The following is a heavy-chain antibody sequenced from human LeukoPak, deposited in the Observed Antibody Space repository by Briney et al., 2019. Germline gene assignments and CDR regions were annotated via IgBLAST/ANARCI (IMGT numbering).Heavy chain of an antibody. CDR1: GSSFTSYW. J-gene: IGHJ5*02. Sequence: GESLKISCKGSGSSFTSYWIGWVRRMPGKGLEWMGIIYPGDSDTRYSPSLQGQVTISADKSISTAYLQWSSLKASDTAMYYCARTKIYCSGGSCYRNWFDPWGQGTLVTVSS. D-gene: IGHD2-15*01. V-gene: IGHV5-51*01. CDR3: ARTKIYCSGGSCYRNWFDP. CDR2: IYPGDSDT.